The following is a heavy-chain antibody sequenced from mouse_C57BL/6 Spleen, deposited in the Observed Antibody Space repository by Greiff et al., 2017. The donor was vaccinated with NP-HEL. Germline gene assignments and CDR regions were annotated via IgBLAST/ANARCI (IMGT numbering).Heavy chain of an antibody. D-gene: IGHD2-5*01. CDR2: IHPSDSDT. J-gene: IGHJ4*01. CDR3: AIAGYSNYGYAMDY. Sequence: QVQLQQPGAELVKPGASVKVSCKASGYTFTSYWMHWVKQRPGQGLEWIGRIHPSDSDTNYNQKFKGKATLTLAKSSSTAYMQLSSLTTEDSAVYDCAIAGYSNYGYAMDYWGQGTSVTVSS. CDR1: GYTFTSYW. V-gene: IGHV1-74*01.